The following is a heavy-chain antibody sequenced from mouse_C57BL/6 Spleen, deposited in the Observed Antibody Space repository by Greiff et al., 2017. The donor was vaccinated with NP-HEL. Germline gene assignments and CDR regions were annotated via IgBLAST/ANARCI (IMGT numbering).Heavy chain of an antibody. CDR2: IHPNSGST. CDR1: GYTFTSYW. V-gene: IGHV1-64*01. Sequence: QVQLQQSGAELVKPGASVKLSCKASGYTFTSYWMHWVKQRPGQGLEWIGMIHPNSGSTNYNEKFKSKATLTVDKSSSTAYMQLSSLTSEDSAVYYCARFTTVVATTSDYWGQGTTLTVSS. CDR3: ARFTTVVATTSDY. D-gene: IGHD1-1*01. J-gene: IGHJ2*01.